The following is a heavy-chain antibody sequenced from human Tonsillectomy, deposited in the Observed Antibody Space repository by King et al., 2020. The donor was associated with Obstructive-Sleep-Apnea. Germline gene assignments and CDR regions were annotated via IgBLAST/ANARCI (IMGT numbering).Heavy chain of an antibody. CDR2: IYYSGST. CDR3: ARHFRYYDSSGLFDY. J-gene: IGHJ4*02. D-gene: IGHD3-22*01. Sequence: QLQESGPGLVKPSETLSLTCTVSGGSISSYYWSWIRQPPGKGLEWIGYIYYSGSTNYNPSLKSRVTISVDTSKNQFSLKLSPVTAADTAVYYCARHFRYYDSSGLFDYWGQGTLVTVSS. CDR1: GGSISSYY. V-gene: IGHV4-59*08.